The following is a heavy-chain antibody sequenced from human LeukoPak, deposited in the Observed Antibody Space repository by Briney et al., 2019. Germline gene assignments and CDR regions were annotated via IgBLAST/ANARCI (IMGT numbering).Heavy chain of an antibody. CDR2: IYYSGST. Sequence: PSQTLSLTCTVSGGSISSGGYYWSWIRQHPGKGLEWIGYIYYSGSTYYNPSLKSRVTISVDTSKNQFSLKLSSVIAADTAVYYCARDSPVTLERHFDLWGRGTLVTVSS. CDR3: ARDSPVTLERHFDL. J-gene: IGHJ2*01. D-gene: IGHD4-17*01. V-gene: IGHV4-31*03. CDR1: GGSISSGGYY.